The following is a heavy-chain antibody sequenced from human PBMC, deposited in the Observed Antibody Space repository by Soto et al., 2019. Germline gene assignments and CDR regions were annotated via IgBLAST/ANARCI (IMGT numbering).Heavy chain of an antibody. CDR2: TYYRSKWYN. V-gene: IGHV6-1*01. J-gene: IGHJ2*01. Sequence: QVQLQQAGPVLVKPSQTLSLTCAISGDSVSSNSAAWNWIRQSPSRGLEWLGRTYYRSKWYNDEAVFVQSRLATNPDTSKNQFSLQLHSVNPEDTAVYYCAREDGARVWWNVDLWGRGTLVTVSS. CDR3: AREDGARVWWNVDL. CDR1: GDSVSSNSAA. D-gene: IGHD2-21*01.